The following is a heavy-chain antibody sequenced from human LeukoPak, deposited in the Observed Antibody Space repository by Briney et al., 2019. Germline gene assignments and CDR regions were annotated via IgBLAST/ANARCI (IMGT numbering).Heavy chain of an antibody. V-gene: IGHV3-15*01. CDR2: IKSKTDGGTT. J-gene: IGHJ4*02. D-gene: IGHD3-10*01. Sequence: GGSLRLSCAASGFTFSNAWMSWVRQTPGKGLEWVGRIKSKTDGGTTDYAAPVKGRFLISRDDSKNTLFLQMNSLKTEDTAVYYCTTGPFYFGSGTYFSDCWGQGTLVTVSS. CDR3: TTGPFYFGSGTYFSDC. CDR1: GFTFSNAW.